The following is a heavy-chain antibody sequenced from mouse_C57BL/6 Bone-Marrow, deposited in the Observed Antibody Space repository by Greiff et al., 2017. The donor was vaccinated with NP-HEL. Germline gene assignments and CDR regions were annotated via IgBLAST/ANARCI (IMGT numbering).Heavy chain of an antibody. CDR1: GYSLTSYA. CDR3: ARIRPFRGLDY. V-gene: IGHV2-9-1*01. J-gene: IGHJ2*01. Sequence: VKLVESGPGLVAPSQSLSITCTVSGYSLTSYAINWVRQPPGKGLEWLGVICPGGGTNYNSALKSRLSIIKDNSTSQVALKLNSLQTHDTATYYCARIRPFRGLDYGGRGTTLTVSS. CDR2: ICPGGGT.